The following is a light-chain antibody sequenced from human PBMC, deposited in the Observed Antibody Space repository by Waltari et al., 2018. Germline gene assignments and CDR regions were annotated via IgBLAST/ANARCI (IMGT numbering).Light chain of an antibody. J-gene: IGKJ1*01. CDR2: WAS. CDR1: KSVLYSSNNKNY. Sequence: DIVMTQSPDSLAVSLGERVTINCKSSKSVLYSSNNKNYLAWYQQKPGQPPQLLIYWASTREFVVPDRFSGSGSGTDFTLTISSLQAEDVAVYYCQQYYSTPWTFGQGTKVEIK. V-gene: IGKV4-1*01. CDR3: QQYYSTPWT.